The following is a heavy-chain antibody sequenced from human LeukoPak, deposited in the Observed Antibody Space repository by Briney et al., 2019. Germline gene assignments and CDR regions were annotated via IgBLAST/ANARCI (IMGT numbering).Heavy chain of an antibody. V-gene: IGHV3-23*01. D-gene: IGHD1-26*01. J-gene: IGHJ4*02. CDR1: GFTFSSYA. CDR3: AREISGSYSGLDY. Sequence: GGSLRLSCAASGFTFSSYAMSWVRQAPGKGLEWVSAISGSGGSTYYADSVKGRFTISRDNSKNTLYLQMNSPRAEDTAVYYCAREISGSYSGLDYWGQGTLVTVSS. CDR2: ISGSGGST.